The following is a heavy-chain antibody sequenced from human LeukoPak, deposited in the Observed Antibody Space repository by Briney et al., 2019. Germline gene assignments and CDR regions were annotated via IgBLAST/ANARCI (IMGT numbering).Heavy chain of an antibody. V-gene: IGHV1-24*01. D-gene: IGHD3-22*01. CDR2: FDPEKGET. CDR1: GFTLTELS. J-gene: IGHJ4*02. Sequence: ASVKVSCKVSGFTLTELSMHWVRQAPGKGFEWMGRFDPEKGETIYAQKFQGRVTMTEDTSTDTAYMELSSLRSEDTAVYYCATEGYYDSSGYYTDYWGQGTLVTVSS. CDR3: ATEGYYDSSGYYTDY.